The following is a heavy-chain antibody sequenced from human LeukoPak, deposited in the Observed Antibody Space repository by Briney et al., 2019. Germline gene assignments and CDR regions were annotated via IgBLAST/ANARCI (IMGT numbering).Heavy chain of an antibody. CDR1: GYSFTNYW. CDR2: IDPSDSYT. CDR3: ARTSGTAVAGLFDY. J-gene: IGHJ4*02. V-gene: IGHV5-10-1*01. Sequence: GESLKISCKGSGYSFTNYWISWVRQMPGKGLEWMGRIDPSDSYTNYSPSFQGHVTISADKSISTAYLQWSSLKASDTAMYYCARTSGTAVAGLFDYWARVPWSPSPQ. D-gene: IGHD6-19*01.